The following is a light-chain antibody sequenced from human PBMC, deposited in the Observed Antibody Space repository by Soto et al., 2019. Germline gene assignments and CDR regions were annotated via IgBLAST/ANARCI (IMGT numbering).Light chain of an antibody. CDR2: EVS. V-gene: IGLV2-14*01. J-gene: IGLJ3*02. CDR1: RDDVGDYNY. CDR3: SSYTTSSTWV. Sequence: QSALTQPASVSGSPGQSITISCTGTRDDVGDYNYVSWYQQNTGKAPKLMIFEVSNRPSGVSNRFSGSKSGNTASLTISGLRPEDEADYYCSSYTTSSTWVFGGGTKLTVL.